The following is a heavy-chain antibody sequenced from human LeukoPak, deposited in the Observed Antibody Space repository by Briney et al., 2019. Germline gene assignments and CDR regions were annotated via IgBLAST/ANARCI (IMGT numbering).Heavy chain of an antibody. CDR1: GYTLTELS. J-gene: IGHJ4*02. D-gene: IGHD1-26*01. CDR2: FDPEDGET. Sequence: ALVKVSCKVSGYTLTELSMHWVRQAPGKGLEWMGGFDPEDGETIYAQKFQGRVTMTEDTSTDTAYMELSSLRSEDTAVYYCATVEPNSELLGQVGLFDYWGQGTLVTVSS. V-gene: IGHV1-24*01. CDR3: ATVEPNSELLGQVGLFDY.